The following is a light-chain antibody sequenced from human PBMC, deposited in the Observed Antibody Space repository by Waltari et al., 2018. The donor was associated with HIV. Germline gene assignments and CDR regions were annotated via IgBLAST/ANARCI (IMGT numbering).Light chain of an antibody. V-gene: IGLV2-23*02. CDR3: CSYSGGSTYWV. Sequence: QSALTQPASLSGSPGQSITISCTGTSRDVGHYNLVPWYQQHPGHAPTLIIYEVNKRPSGVSNRFAASKAGNTASLTICGLQPEDGADYYCCSYSGGSTYWVFGGGTKLTVL. CDR2: EVN. CDR1: SRDVGHYNL. J-gene: IGLJ3*02.